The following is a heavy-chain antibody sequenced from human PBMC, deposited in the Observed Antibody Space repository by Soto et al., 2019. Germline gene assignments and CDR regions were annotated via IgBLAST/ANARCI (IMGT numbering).Heavy chain of an antibody. CDR1: GFTFSSYA. Sequence: GGSLRLSCAASGFTFSSYAMSWVRQAPGKGLEWVSAISGSGGSTYYADSVKGRFTISRDNSKNTLYLQMNSLRAEDTAVYYCAKELSVLRYFDWLLVGSSWGQGTLVTVSS. CDR2: ISGSGGST. V-gene: IGHV3-23*01. J-gene: IGHJ4*02. CDR3: AKELSVLRYFDWLLVGSS. D-gene: IGHD3-9*01.